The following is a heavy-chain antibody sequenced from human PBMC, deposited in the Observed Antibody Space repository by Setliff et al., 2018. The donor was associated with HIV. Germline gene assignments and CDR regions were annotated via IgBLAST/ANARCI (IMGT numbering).Heavy chain of an antibody. CDR2: IYYGST. D-gene: IGHD2-15*01. CDR3: ARRRCSAASCPDNSWNWLDP. V-gene: IGHV4-59*08. CDR1: GDSISSYY. J-gene: IGHJ5*02. Sequence: LSLTCTVSGDSISSYYWNWIRQPPGKALEWIGYIYYGSTHYNPSFEGRVTISVDTSKNQFSLKSRSVTAADTAMYYCARRRCSAASCPDNSWNWLDPWGQGTLVTVSS.